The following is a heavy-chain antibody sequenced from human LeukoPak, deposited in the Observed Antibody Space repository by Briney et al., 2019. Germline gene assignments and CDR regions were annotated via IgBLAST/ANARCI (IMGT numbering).Heavy chain of an antibody. CDR1: GYSFSHFW. CDR2: IYSGDSDT. J-gene: IGHJ5*02. CDR3: ARHGERGGMITFGGVIVSGNWFDP. V-gene: IGHV5-51*01. Sequence: PGESLKISCQGSGYSFSHFWIGWVRQMPGKGLEWMGVIYSGDSDTRYSPSFQGQVTISADRSVSTVYLQWTSLKASDTAMYYCARHGERGGMITFGGVIVSGNWFDPWGQGTLVTVSS. D-gene: IGHD3-16*02.